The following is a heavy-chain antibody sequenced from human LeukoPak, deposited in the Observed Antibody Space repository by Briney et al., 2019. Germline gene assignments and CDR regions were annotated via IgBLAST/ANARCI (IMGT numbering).Heavy chain of an antibody. CDR1: GGSISSGGYY. Sequence: SQTLSLTCTVSGGSISSGGYYWSWIRQHPGKGLEWIGYIYYSGSTYYNPSLKSRVTISVDTSKNQFSLKLSSVTAADTAVYYCARDRGGYCSSTSCLDAFDIWGQGTMVTVSS. D-gene: IGHD2-2*01. CDR2: IYYSGST. J-gene: IGHJ3*02. CDR3: ARDRGGYCSSTSCLDAFDI. V-gene: IGHV4-31*03.